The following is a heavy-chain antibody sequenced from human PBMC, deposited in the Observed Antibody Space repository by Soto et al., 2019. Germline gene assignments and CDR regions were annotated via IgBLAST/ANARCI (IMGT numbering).Heavy chain of an antibody. CDR3: ARGKGNNWNYIWFDP. V-gene: IGHV3-30*03. D-gene: IGHD1-7*01. J-gene: IGHJ5*02. CDR1: GSTFSSYG. Sequence: GGSLRLSCAASGSTFSSYGMHWVRQAPGKGLEWVAGVSYDGNDKYYVDSVKGRFTISRDNSKNTLYLQMNSLRVEDTAVYYCARGKGNNWNYIWFDPWGQGTLVTVSS. CDR2: VSYDGNDK.